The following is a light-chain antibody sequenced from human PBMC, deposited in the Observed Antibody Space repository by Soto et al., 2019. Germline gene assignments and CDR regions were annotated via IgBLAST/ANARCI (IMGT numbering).Light chain of an antibody. CDR2: KVS. CDR3: MRGTPWPPT. CDR1: QSLVYSDGNTY. J-gene: IGKJ5*01. Sequence: DVVMTQSPLSLPVTLGQPASISCRSSQSLVYSDGNTYLSWFQQRPGQSPRRLIYKVSNWDSGVPDSSSGSGSGTDFTLKISGVEAEVLGVYFCMRGTPWPPTFGKGTRLEI. V-gene: IGKV2D-30*01.